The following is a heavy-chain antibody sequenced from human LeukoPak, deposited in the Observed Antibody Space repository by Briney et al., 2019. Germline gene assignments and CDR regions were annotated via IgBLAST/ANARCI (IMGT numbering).Heavy chain of an antibody. CDR2: ISNNGGYT. V-gene: IGHV3-23*01. J-gene: IGHJ4*02. D-gene: IGHD2-15*01. CDR1: GFTFSSSA. Sequence: GGSLRLSCAASGFTFSSSAMSWVRQAPGKGLEWVSAISNNGGYTYYADSVQGRFTISRDNSKSTLCLQMNSLRAEDTAVYYCAKQLGYCSDGSCYFPYWGQGTLVTISS. CDR3: AKQLGYCSDGSCYFPY.